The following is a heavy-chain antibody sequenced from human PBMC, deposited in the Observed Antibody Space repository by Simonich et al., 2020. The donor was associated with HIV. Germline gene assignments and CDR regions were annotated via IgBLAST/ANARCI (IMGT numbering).Heavy chain of an antibody. V-gene: IGHV4-34*01. J-gene: IGHJ1*01. CDR1: GGSFSGYY. CDR2: INHSGTT. CDR3: ARGYYYDSSGYYRPAEYFQH. Sequence: QVQLQQWGAGLLKPSETLSLTCAVYGGSFSGYYWSWIRQPPGKGLGWIGEINHSGTTNYTPTLNSRVTIPVDTSKNQFSLKLSSVTAADTAVYYCARGYYYDSSGYYRPAEYFQHWGQGTLVTVSS. D-gene: IGHD3-22*01.